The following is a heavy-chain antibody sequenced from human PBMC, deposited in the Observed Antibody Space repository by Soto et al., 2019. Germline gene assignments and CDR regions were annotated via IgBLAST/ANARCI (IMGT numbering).Heavy chain of an antibody. CDR3: ARQIYDSDTGPNFQYYFDS. CDR2: IDPSDSQT. CDR1: GYSFAGYW. V-gene: IGHV5-10-1*01. Sequence: HGESLKISCKGSGYSFAGYWITWVRQKPGKGLEWMGRIDPSDSQTYYSPSFRGHVTISVTKSITTVFLQWSSLRAPDTAMYYCARQIYDSDTGPNFQYYFDSWGQGTPFTVSS. D-gene: IGHD3-22*01. J-gene: IGHJ4*02.